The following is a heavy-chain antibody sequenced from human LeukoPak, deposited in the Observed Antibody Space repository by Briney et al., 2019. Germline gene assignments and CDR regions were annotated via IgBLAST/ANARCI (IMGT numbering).Heavy chain of an antibody. V-gene: IGHV3-30*18. CDR2: ISYDGSNK. CDR3: AKDKRRYCSSTSCYVGNDY. Sequence: GGSLRLSCAASGFTFSSYGMHWVRQAPGKGLEWVAVISYDGSNKYYADSVKGRFTISRDNSKNTLYLQMNSLRAEDTAVYYCAKDKRRYCSSTSCYVGNDYWGQGALVTVSS. J-gene: IGHJ4*02. CDR1: GFTFSSYG. D-gene: IGHD2-2*01.